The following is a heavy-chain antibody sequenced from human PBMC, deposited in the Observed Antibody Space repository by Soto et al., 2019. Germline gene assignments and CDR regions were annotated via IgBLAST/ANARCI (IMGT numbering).Heavy chain of an antibody. CDR1: GFTFRSYG. Sequence: QVQLVESGGGVVQPGRSLRLSCASSGFTFRSYGMHWVRQATGMGLEWVAVVWYDGSEKYYADSVKGRFTISRDNSKNTVSLQMNSLRAEDTGVYYCASEAGGERSLEWLPAVERAKGGDKYFFDYWGQGPLVTVSS. CDR2: VWYDGSEK. V-gene: IGHV3-33*01. D-gene: IGHD3-3*01. J-gene: IGHJ4*02. CDR3: ASEAGGERSLEWLPAVERAKGGDKYFFDY.